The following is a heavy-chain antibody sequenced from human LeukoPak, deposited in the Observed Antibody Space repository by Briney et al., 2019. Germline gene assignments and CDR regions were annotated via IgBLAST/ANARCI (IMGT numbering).Heavy chain of an antibody. CDR2: ISSSTTNI. V-gene: IGHV3-21*01. CDR1: GFTFSSYS. J-gene: IGHJ4*02. Sequence: PGGSLRLSCAASGFTFSSYSMNWVRQAPGKGLEWVSSISSSTTNIYYADSVKGRFTISRDNAKNSLYLQMNSLRAEDTAVYYCASLSLWWPDYWGQGTLVTVSS. CDR3: ASLSLWWPDY. D-gene: IGHD4/OR15-4a*01.